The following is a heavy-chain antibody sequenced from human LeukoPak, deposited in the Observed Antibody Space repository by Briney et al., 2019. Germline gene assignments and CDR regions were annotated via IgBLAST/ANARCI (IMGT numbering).Heavy chain of an antibody. D-gene: IGHD5-24*01. J-gene: IGHJ4*02. CDR1: GFTFSDYS. CDR2: IGIDSGNT. CDR3: ARDYKYAFDN. V-gene: IGHV3-48*01. Sequence: GGSLRLSCAASGFTFSDYSMNWVRQAPGKGLEWISYIGIDSGNTNYADSVKGRFTISGDKAKNSLYPQMNSLRAEDTAVYYCARDYKYAFDNWGQGTLVTVSS.